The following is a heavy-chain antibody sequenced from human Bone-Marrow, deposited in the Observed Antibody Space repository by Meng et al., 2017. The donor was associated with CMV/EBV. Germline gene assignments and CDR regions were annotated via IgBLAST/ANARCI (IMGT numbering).Heavy chain of an antibody. CDR2: MNPNSGNT. J-gene: IGHJ6*02. Sequence: ASVKVSCKASGYTFTSYDINWVRQATGQGLKWMGWMNPNSGNTGYAQKFQGRVTITRNTSISTAYMELSSLRSEGTAVYYCARGPSIVVVPATWSYGMDVWGQGTTVTVSS. D-gene: IGHD2-2*01. V-gene: IGHV1-8*03. CDR1: GYTFTSYD. CDR3: ARGPSIVVVPATWSYGMDV.